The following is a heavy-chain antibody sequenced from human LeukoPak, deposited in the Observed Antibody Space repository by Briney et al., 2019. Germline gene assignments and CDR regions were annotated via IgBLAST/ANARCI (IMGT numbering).Heavy chain of an antibody. V-gene: IGHV3-69-1*01. CDR1: GFTFSSYS. CDR2: MTRSSAI. Sequence: GGSLRLSCAASGFTFSSYSMNWVRQAPGKGLEWVATMTRSSAIFYADSVKGRFTISRDNARNSVYLQMNSLRDDDTAVYSCAGAQTMFWEFDGFDIWGRGTKVTVSS. CDR3: AGAQTMFWEFDGFDI. D-gene: IGHD3-10*02. J-gene: IGHJ3*02.